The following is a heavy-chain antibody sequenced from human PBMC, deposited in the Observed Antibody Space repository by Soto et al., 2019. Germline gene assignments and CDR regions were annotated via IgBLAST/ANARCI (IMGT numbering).Heavy chain of an antibody. CDR3: ARGVKRGSHFYGMDV. CDR1: GYSFSTYW. D-gene: IGHD1-26*01. V-gene: IGHV5-51*01. J-gene: IGHJ6*02. CDR2: IYLGDSDT. Sequence: GESLKISCKDSGYSFSTYWIAWVRQVPGKGLEWMGIIYLGDSDTRYSPSFEGQVTISLDKSISTASLQWSSLRASDTAIYYCARGVKRGSHFYGMDVWGQGTTVTVSS.